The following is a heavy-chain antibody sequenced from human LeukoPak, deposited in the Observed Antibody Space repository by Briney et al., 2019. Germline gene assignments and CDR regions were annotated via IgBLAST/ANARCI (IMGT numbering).Heavy chain of an antibody. D-gene: IGHD1-1*01. Sequence: GGSPRLSCTASGFSFSGHWMHWARQLPGKGLVWVSRISPTGSTTSYADSVKGRFTISRDNAENTLYLQMNSLRAEDTAVYFCARGNAHAFDIWGQGTMVTVSS. J-gene: IGHJ3*02. CDR1: GFSFSGHW. V-gene: IGHV3-74*01. CDR2: ISPTGSTT. CDR3: ARGNAHAFDI.